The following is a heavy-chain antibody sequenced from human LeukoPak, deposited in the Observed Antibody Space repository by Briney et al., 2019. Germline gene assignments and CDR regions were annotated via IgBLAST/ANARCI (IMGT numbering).Heavy chain of an antibody. CDR2: IYYSGST. Sequence: SETLSLTCTVSGGSISSYYWSWIRQPPGKGLEWIGSIYYSGSTYYNPSLKSRVTISVDTSKNQFSLKLSSVTAADTAVYYCAREGYRQIDYWGQGTLVTVSS. J-gene: IGHJ4*02. D-gene: IGHD5-18*01. CDR1: GGSISSYY. CDR3: AREGYRQIDY. V-gene: IGHV4-39*07.